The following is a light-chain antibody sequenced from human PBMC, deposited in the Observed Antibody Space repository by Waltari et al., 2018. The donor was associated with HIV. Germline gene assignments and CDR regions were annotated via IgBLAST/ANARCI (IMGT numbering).Light chain of an antibody. J-gene: IGLJ3*02. V-gene: IGLV3-21*04. CDR1: KSGGKS. CDR3: QVWDSSNEHVV. Sequence: SYVLTQPPSVSVAPGAAATNPCGDWKSGGKSVHWYKQQPGQAPVLVTRYNSNRPSGIPDRISGSNSGHTATLTITSVEAGDEATYYCQVWDSSNEHVVFGGGTELTVL. CDR2: YNS.